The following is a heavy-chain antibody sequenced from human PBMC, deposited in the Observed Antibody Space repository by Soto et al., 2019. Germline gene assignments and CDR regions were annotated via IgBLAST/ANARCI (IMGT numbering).Heavy chain of an antibody. CDR3: ARDLTPGVVDH. D-gene: IGHD3-22*01. Sequence: QVQVVQSGAEVKKPGASVKVSCKASGYTFTSYGISWVRQAPGQGLEWMGWISAYNGNTKYAQKLQGRVTMTTDTSTRTAYIELRSLRSDDTAVYYCARDLTPGVVDHWGQGTLVTVSS. CDR1: GYTFTSYG. CDR2: ISAYNGNT. V-gene: IGHV1-18*01. J-gene: IGHJ4*02.